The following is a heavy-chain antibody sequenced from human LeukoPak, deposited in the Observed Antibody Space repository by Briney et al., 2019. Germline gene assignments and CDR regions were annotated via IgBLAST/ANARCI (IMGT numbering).Heavy chain of an antibody. CDR3: AAESNYDFWSGYENY. J-gene: IGHJ4*02. Sequence: SVYVSCKASGFPFTRSAVQWVRQARGQRLAWIGWIVVGSVNTNYAQKFQERVTITRDMSTSTDYMQLSSLRSEYTAAYYCAAESNYDFWSGYENYWGQGTLVTVSS. CDR2: IVVGSVNT. CDR1: GFPFTRSA. V-gene: IGHV1-58*01. D-gene: IGHD3-3*01.